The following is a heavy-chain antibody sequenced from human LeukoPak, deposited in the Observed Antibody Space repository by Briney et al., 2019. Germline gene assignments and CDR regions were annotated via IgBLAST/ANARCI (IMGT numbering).Heavy chain of an antibody. CDR1: GGTFSSYA. Sequence: SVKVSCKASGGTFSSYAISWVRQAPGQGLEWMGRIVPIFGTANYAQKFQGRVTITTDESTSTAYMELSSLRSEDTAVYYCAARGGVRGVISFYWGQGTLVTVA. J-gene: IGHJ4*02. V-gene: IGHV1-69*05. CDR2: IVPIFGTA. D-gene: IGHD3-10*01. CDR3: AARGGVRGVISFY.